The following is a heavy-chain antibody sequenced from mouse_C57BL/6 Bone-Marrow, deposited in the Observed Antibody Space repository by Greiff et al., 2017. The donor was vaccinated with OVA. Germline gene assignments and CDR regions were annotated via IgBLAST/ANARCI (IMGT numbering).Heavy chain of an antibody. Sequence: VQLQQSGAELVRPGASVKLSCTASGFNIKDDYMHWVKQRPEQGLEWIGWIDPENGDTEYASKFQGKATITADTSSNTAYLQLSSLTSEDSAVYYCARGGAVFDYWGQGTTLTVSS. CDR1: GFNIKDDY. CDR3: ARGGAVFDY. CDR2: IDPENGDT. J-gene: IGHJ2*01. V-gene: IGHV14-4*01.